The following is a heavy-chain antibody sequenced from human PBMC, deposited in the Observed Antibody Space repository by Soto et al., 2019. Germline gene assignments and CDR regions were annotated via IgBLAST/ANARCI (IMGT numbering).Heavy chain of an antibody. J-gene: IGHJ4*02. V-gene: IGHV3-15*01. CDR2: IKSKTDGGTT. D-gene: IGHD6-13*01. Sequence: GGSLRLSGAASGFTFSNAWISWVRQAPWKGLEWVGRIKSKTDGGTTDYAAPVKGRFTISRDDSKNTLYLQMNSLKTEDTAVYYCTTAEGLAEAGIDYWGQGTLVTVSS. CDR1: GFTFSNAW. CDR3: TTAEGLAEAGIDY.